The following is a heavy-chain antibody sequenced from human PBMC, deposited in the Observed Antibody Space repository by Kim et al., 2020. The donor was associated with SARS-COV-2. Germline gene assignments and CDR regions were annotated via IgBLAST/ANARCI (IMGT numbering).Heavy chain of an antibody. Sequence: GGSLRLSCGASGFTFRSYWMSWVRQAPGKGLEWVANIKEDGSVKQYVDSVKGRFTISRDNAKNSLYLQMNSLRAEDTAVYYCARDRIVSYCSIWDYWGPGALVTVSS. V-gene: IGHV3-7*03. J-gene: IGHJ4*02. D-gene: IGHD6-13*01. CDR2: IKEDGSVK. CDR1: GFTFRSYW. CDR3: ARDRIVSYCSIWDY.